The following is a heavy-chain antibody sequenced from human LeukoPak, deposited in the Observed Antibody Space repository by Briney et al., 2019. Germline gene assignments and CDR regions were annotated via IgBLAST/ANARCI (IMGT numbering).Heavy chain of an antibody. D-gene: IGHD6-13*01. V-gene: IGHV4-59*01. CDR1: GVSISSYY. CDR3: ARVPRIEAGATGDWFDP. Sequence: SETLSLTCTVSGVSISSYYWSWIRQPPGKGLEWIGFIYYSGSTNYNPSLKSRVTISVDTSKNQFFLNLRSVTAADTAVYYCARVPRIEAGATGDWFDPWGQGTVVTVSS. CDR2: IYYSGST. J-gene: IGHJ5*02.